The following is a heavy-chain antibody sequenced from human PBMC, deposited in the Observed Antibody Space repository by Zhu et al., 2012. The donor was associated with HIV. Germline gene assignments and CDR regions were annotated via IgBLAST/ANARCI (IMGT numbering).Heavy chain of an antibody. V-gene: IGHV4-39*01. CDR3: ARHRRPYVXDAFDI. J-gene: IGHJ3*02. CDR2: IYYSGST. CDR1: GGSISSSSYY. Sequence: QVQLQESGPGLVKPSETLSLTCTVSGGSISSSSYYWGWIRQPPGKGLEWIGSIYYSGSTYYNPSLKSRVTISVDTSKDQFSLKLSSVTATDTAVYYCARHRRPYVXDAFDIWGQGTLVTVSS. D-gene: IGHD3-10*02.